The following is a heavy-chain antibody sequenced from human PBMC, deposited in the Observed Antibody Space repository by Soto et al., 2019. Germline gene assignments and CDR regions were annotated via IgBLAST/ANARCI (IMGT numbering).Heavy chain of an antibody. Sequence: GGSLRLSCAASGFTFSNYAMNWVRQAPGKGLEWVSTIGGSGAPTYYADSVRGRLTISRDNSKNTLYLQMNSLRDEDTAVYFCASKLTLGSPPDYWGQGTLVTVSS. CDR1: GFTFSNYA. V-gene: IGHV3-23*01. J-gene: IGHJ4*02. CDR3: ASKLTLGSPPDY. CDR2: IGGSGAPT. D-gene: IGHD1-7*01.